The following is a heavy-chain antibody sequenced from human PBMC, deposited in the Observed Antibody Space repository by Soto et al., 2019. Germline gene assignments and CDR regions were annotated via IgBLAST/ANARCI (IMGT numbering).Heavy chain of an antibody. CDR1: GFTFSSYS. V-gene: IGHV3-21*01. D-gene: IGHD5-12*01. CDR2: ISSSSSYI. CDR3: ARDDGYNHGGWYFDL. J-gene: IGHJ2*01. Sequence: EVQLVESGGGLVKPGGSLRLSCAASGFTFSSYSMNWVRQAPGKGLEWVSSISSSSSYIYYADSVKGRFTISRDNAKNSLYLQMNSLRAEDTAVYYCARDDGYNHGGWYFDLWGRGTLVTVSS.